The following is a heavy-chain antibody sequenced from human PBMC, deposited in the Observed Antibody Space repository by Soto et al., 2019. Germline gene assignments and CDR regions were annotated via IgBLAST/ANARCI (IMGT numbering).Heavy chain of an antibody. CDR1: GFPFTTYG. CDR2: ISYDGSNR. D-gene: IGHD7-27*01. CDR3: VWGQYYFDY. J-gene: IGHJ4*02. Sequence: QVQLVESGGGVVQPGRSLRLSCAASGFPFTTYGMHWVREGPGKGLEWVAVISYDGSNRYYADSVKGRFTISRDNSKNTLYLQMNDLRPEDTALYSCVWGQYYFDYRGQGTLVTVSS. V-gene: IGHV3-30*03.